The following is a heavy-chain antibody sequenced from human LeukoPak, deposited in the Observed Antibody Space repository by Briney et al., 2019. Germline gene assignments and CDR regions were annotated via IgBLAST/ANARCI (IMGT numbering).Heavy chain of an antibody. D-gene: IGHD3-3*02. Sequence: SETLSLTCAVYGGSFSGYYWSWIRQPPGKGLEWIGEINHSGSTNYNPSLKSRVTISVDTSKNQFSLKLSSVTAADTAGYYCARTFTYYHDLFDPWGQGTLVTVSS. CDR3: ARTFTYYHDLFDP. CDR1: GGSFSGYY. J-gene: IGHJ5*02. V-gene: IGHV4-34*01. CDR2: INHSGST.